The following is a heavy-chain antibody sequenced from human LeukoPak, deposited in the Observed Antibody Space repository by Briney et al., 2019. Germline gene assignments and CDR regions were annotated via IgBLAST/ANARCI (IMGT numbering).Heavy chain of an antibody. CDR3: VRDEFTAQAWFDF. D-gene: IGHD3-16*01. CDR1: GYSFTKYG. J-gene: IGHJ5*01. CDR2: ISANTGHA. V-gene: IGHV1-18*01. Sequence: ASVTVSCKASGYSFTKYGFSWVRQAPGQGLEWMGWISANTGHATYAQNLQGRVTLTTDTSTTTAYMELRSLRFDDTAVYYCVRDEFTAQAWFDFWGQGTPVTVSS.